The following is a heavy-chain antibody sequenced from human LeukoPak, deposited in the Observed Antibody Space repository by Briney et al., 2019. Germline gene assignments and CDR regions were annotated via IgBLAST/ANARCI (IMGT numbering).Heavy chain of an antibody. Sequence: GESLNISCKGSGYSFSSYWIGWVRQMPGKGLEWMGIIYPGDSGTRNSPSFQGQVTISADKSISTAYLQWSSLKASDTAMYYCARHWYSSGWYGIDYWGQGTLVTVSS. CDR3: ARHWYSSGWYGIDY. CDR1: GYSFSSYW. CDR2: IYPGDSGT. J-gene: IGHJ4*02. V-gene: IGHV5-51*01. D-gene: IGHD6-19*01.